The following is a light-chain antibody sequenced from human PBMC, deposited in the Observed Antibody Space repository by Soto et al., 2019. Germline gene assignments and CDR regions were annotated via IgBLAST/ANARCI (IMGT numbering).Light chain of an antibody. V-gene: IGKV3-11*01. J-gene: IGKJ1*01. CDR3: QQRSNWPRT. CDR2: DAS. CDR1: QSVSSY. Sequence: IVLTQSPATLSSSPGERATLSCRASQSVSSYLAWYQQKPGQAPRLLIYDASDRATGIPARFSGSGSGTDFNLTISSLEPEDFAVYYCQQRSNWPRTFGQGTKVEIK.